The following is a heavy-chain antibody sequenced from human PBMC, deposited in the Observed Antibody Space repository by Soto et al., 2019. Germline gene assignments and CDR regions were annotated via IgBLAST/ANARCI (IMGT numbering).Heavy chain of an antibody. CDR1: GYTFTSYG. Sequence: ASVKVSCKASGYTFTSYGISWVRQAPGQGLEWMGWISAYNGNTNYAQKLQGRVTMTTDTSTSTAYMELRSLRSDDTAVYYCARDMAVAGTPYYYYDFGMDVWGQGTTVTVS. CDR3: ARDMAVAGTPYYYYDFGMDV. J-gene: IGHJ6*02. D-gene: IGHD6-19*01. CDR2: ISAYNGNT. V-gene: IGHV1-18*04.